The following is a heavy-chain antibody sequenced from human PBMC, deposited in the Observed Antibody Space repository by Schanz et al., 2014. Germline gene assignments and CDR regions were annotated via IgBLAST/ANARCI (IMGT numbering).Heavy chain of an antibody. CDR3: ARDSLRGATGGYGMDV. CDR2: ISYSGVT. V-gene: IGHV4-31*03. D-gene: IGHD2-8*02. CDR1: GDSISSGGYY. Sequence: QVQLQESGPGLVKPSQTLSLTCTVSGDSISSGGYYWSWIRQHPGKGLEWIGYISYSGVTYYNPSLKSRGTISMHTAKNQFSLKLSSVTAADTAVYYCARDSLRGATGGYGMDVWGQGTTVTVSS. J-gene: IGHJ6*02.